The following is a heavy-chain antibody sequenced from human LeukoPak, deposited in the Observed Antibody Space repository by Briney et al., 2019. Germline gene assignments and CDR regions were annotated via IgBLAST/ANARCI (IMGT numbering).Heavy chain of an antibody. J-gene: IGHJ4*02. CDR1: GFTFNTYA. CDR2: ISGSGGST. D-gene: IGHD3-16*01. V-gene: IGHV3-23*01. CDR3: ARDWGRGRYYFDY. Sequence: GGSLRLSCAASGFTFNTYAMSWVRQAPGKGLEWVSGISGSGGSTDYADSVKGRFTISRDNSKNTLYLHLNNLRAEDTALYYCARDWGRGRYYFDYWGQGTLVTASS.